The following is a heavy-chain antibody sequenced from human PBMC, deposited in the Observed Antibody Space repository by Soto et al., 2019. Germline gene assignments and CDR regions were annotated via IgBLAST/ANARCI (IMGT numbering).Heavy chain of an antibody. Sequence: ASVKVSCKVSGYTLTELSMHWVRQAPGKGLEWMGGFDPEDGETIYAQKFQGRVTMTEDTSTDTAYMELCSLRSEDTAVYYCATSEQWLVRRDAFDIWGQGTMVTVSS. J-gene: IGHJ3*02. D-gene: IGHD6-19*01. CDR2: FDPEDGET. CDR3: ATSEQWLVRRDAFDI. V-gene: IGHV1-24*01. CDR1: GYTLTELS.